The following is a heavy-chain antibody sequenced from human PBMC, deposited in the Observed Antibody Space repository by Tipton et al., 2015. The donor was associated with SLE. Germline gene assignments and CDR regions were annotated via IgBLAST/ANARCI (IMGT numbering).Heavy chain of an antibody. J-gene: IGHJ4*02. CDR2: LDYSGST. V-gene: IGHV4-39*07. CDR1: GGSIRSSTYY. D-gene: IGHD3-22*01. CDR3: ARAVGDTSGYLDY. Sequence: TLSLTCTVSGGSIRSSTYYWGWIRQPPGKGLEWIGSLDYSGSTYYNPSLKSRINRSVDTSKNQFSLKLSSVTAADTAVYYCARAVGDTSGYLDYWGLGTLVTVSS.